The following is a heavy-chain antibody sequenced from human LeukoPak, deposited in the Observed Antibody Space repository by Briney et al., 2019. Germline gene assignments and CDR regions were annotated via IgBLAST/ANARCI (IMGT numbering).Heavy chain of an antibody. J-gene: IGHJ6*03. V-gene: IGHV3-30*02. CDR3: AKLVVPAAPGYYYYYYMDV. Sequence: GGSLRLSCAASGFTFSSYGVHWVRQAPGKGLEWVAFVRYDGSNKYYADSVRGRFTISRDNSQNTLYLQMNSLRAEDTAVYYCAKLVVPAAPGYYYYYYMDVWGKGTTVTVSS. CDR1: GFTFSSYG. CDR2: VRYDGSNK. D-gene: IGHD2-2*01.